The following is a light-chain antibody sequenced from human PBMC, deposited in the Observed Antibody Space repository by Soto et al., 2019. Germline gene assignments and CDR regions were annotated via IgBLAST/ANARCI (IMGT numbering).Light chain of an antibody. CDR2: DAS. Sequence: EIVLTQSPATLSLSPGERATLSCRASQSVSRYLAWYQQKPGQAPRPLIYDASNRATGIPDRFSGSGSGTQLTRTIISIEPADFAFYCCQPRGTGSLTFGGGTKAEIK. J-gene: IGKJ4*01. CDR3: QPRGTGSLT. V-gene: IGKV3-11*01. CDR1: QSVSRY.